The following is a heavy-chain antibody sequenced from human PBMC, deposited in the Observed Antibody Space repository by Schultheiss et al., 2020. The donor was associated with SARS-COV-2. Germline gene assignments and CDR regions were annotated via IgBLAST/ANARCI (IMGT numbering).Heavy chain of an antibody. CDR1: GFTFSSYG. CDR3: ARGGITMVRGVRTMYYFDD. D-gene: IGHD3-10*01. J-gene: IGHJ4*02. Sequence: GGSLRLSCAASGFTFSSYGMHWVRQAPGKGLEWVAVIWYDGSNKYYADSVKGRFTISRDNSKNTLYLQMNSLRAEDTAVYYCARGGITMVRGVRTMYYFDDWGQGTLVTVS. V-gene: IGHV3-33*01. CDR2: IWYDGSNK.